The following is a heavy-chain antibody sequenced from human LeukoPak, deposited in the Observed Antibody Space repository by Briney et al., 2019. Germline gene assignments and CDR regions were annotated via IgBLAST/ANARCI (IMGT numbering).Heavy chain of an antibody. CDR3: ARGGSGSYWGGAFDY. Sequence: AGGSLRLSCTASGFTFSSFSINWVRQAPGKGLEWVSSISSSSSFIYYADSMKGRFAISRDNAKNSLYLQMNSLRAEDTAVYYCARGGSGSYWGGAFDYWGQGALVTVSS. CDR2: ISSSSSFI. D-gene: IGHD1-26*01. J-gene: IGHJ4*02. V-gene: IGHV3-21*01. CDR1: GFTFSSFS.